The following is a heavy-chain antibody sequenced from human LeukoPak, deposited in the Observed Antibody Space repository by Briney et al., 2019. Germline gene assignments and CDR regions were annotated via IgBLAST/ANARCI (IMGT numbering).Heavy chain of an antibody. J-gene: IGHJ4*02. D-gene: IGHD3-3*01. CDR1: GFTFSSYA. CDR2: VYGGDTT. CDR3: AKAHYDFWSGYYYYFDY. V-gene: IGHV3-66*01. Sequence: GRSLRLSCAASGFTFSSYAMHWVRQAPGKGLEWVSVVYGGDTTYYADSVKGRFTISRDNSKNTLYLQMNSLRAEDTAVYYCAKAHYDFWSGYYYYFDYWGQGTLVTVSS.